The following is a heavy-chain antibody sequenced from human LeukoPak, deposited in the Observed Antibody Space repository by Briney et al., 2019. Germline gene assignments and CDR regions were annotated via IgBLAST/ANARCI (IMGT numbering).Heavy chain of an antibody. J-gene: IGHJ6*04. CDR2: IKQDRSEK. D-gene: IGHD3-10*02. V-gene: IGHV3-7*01. Sequence: GGSLRLSCAASGFTFSNYWMSWVRQAPGKGLEWVAYIKQDRSEKYYVDSVKGRFTISRDNAKNSLYLQMNSLRAEDTAVYYCAELGITMIGGVWGKGTTVTISS. CDR3: AELGITMIGGV. CDR1: GFTFSNYW.